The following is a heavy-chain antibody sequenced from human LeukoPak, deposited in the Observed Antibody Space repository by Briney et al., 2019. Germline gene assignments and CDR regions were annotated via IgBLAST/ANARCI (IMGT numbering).Heavy chain of an antibody. D-gene: IGHD2-2*01. CDR2: IYSGGST. J-gene: IGHJ6*03. Sequence: GGSLRLSCAASGFTVSSNYMSWVRQAPGKGLEWVSVIYSGGSTYYADSVKGRFTISRDNSKNTLYLQMNSLRAEDTAVYYCARTTWEVPAAIVFHYYYYMDVWGKGTTVTISS. V-gene: IGHV3-66*01. CDR3: ARTTWEVPAAIVFHYYYYMDV. CDR1: GFTVSSNY.